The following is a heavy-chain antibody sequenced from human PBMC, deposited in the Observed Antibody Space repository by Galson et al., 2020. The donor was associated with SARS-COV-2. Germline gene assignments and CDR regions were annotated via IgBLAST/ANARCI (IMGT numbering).Heavy chain of an antibody. CDR2: IWYDGSNK. D-gene: IGHD3-9*01. CDR1: GITFSSYG. Sequence: GESLKISCAASGITFSSYGMHWVRQAPGKGLEWVAVIWYDGSNKYYADSVKGRFTISRDNSKNTLYLQMNSLRAEDTAVYYCARGVLRYFDWSPTGGFDYWGQGTLVTVSS. J-gene: IGHJ4*02. V-gene: IGHV3-33*01. CDR3: ARGVLRYFDWSPTGGFDY.